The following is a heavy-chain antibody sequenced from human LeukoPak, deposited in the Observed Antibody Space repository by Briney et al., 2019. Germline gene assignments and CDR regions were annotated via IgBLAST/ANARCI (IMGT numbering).Heavy chain of an antibody. CDR1: GFPFSSSW. CDR2: INSDGSGT. Sequence: GGSLRLSCAASGFPFSSSWMHWVRQAPGKGLVWVSRINSDGSGTSYADSVKGRFTISRDNAKNTLYLQMNSLRAEDTAVYYCARGLDCRSTSCYLDNWGQGTLVTVSS. D-gene: IGHD2-2*01. V-gene: IGHV3-74*01. CDR3: ARGLDCRSTSCYLDN. J-gene: IGHJ4*02.